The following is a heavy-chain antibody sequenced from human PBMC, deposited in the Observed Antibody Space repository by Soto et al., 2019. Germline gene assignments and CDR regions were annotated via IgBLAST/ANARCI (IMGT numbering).Heavy chain of an antibody. CDR1: CGSISSSNYY. V-gene: IGHV4-39*01. D-gene: IGHD6-13*01. CDR3: ARRGYSSSWYWFDS. Sequence: PSETLSLTCTVSCGSISSSNYYWVWIRQPPGKGLEWIGNIFYSGSTYCNPSLKSRVTISVDTSKNQFSLKLSSVTAADTAVYYCARRGYSSSWYWFDSWGQGTLVTVSS. J-gene: IGHJ5*01. CDR2: IFYSGST.